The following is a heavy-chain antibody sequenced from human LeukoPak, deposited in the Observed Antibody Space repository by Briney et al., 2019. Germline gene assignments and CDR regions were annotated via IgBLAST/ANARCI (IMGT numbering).Heavy chain of an antibody. J-gene: IGHJ5*02. CDR2: ISHDGMNA. V-gene: IGHV3-23*01. Sequence: GGSLRLSCAASGLHFSGTAMSWVRQAPGKGLEWVSAISHDGMNAYYADSVKGRFTISRDNSKKTVSLEMSSLTAADTGVYYCARDGAQYSSGPECDPRGQGALVTVSP. D-gene: IGHD6-19*01. CDR1: GLHFSGTA. CDR3: ARDGAQYSSGPECDP.